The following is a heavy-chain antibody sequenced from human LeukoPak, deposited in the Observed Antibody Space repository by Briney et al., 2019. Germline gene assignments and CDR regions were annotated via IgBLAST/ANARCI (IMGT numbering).Heavy chain of an antibody. CDR2: ISSSSTI. CDR1: GFTFSSYS. J-gene: IGHJ3*02. D-gene: IGHD1-1*01. CDR3: ARDTPWNEDAFDI. V-gene: IGHV3-48*01. Sequence: QAGGSLRLSCAASGFTFSSYSMNWVRQAPGKGLEWVSYISSSSTIYYADSVKGRFTISRDNAKNSLYLQMNSLRAEDTAVYYCARDTPWNEDAFDIWGQGTMVTVSS.